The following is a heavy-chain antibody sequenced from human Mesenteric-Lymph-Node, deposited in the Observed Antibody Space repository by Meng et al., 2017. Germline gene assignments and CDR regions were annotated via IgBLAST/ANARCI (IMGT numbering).Heavy chain of an antibody. V-gene: IGHV1-2*06. D-gene: IGHD3-10*01. J-gene: IGHJ6*02. CDR1: GYTFTGYY. Sequence: ASVKVSCKASGYTFTGYYMHWVRQAPGQGLEWMGRINPNSGGTNYAQKFQGRVTMTRDTSISTAYMELRSLRSDDTAVYYCATGLVYGSGSYYKPRYYYYGMDVWGQGTTVTVSS. CDR3: ATGLVYGSGSYYKPRYYYYGMDV. CDR2: INPNSGGT.